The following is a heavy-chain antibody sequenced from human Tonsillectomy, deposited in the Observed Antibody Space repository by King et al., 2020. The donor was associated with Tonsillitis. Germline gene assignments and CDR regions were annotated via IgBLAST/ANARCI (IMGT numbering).Heavy chain of an antibody. CDR3: ARDSVRSAPLGYGSSWGYYFDY. CDR2: ISYDGSNK. CDR1: GFTFSSYG. D-gene: IGHD6-13*01. V-gene: IGHV3-30*03. Sequence: VQLVESGGGVVQPGRSLRLSCAASGFTFSSYGMHWVRQAPGKGLEWVTVISYDGSNKYYADSVKGRFTMSRDNSKNTLYLQMNSLRAEDTAVYYWARDSVRSAPLGYGSSWGYYFDYWGQGTLVTVSS. J-gene: IGHJ4*02.